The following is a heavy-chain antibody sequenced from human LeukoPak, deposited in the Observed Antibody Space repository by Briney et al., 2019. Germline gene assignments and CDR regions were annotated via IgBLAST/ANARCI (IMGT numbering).Heavy chain of an antibody. Sequence: PGGSLRLSCAASGFTFSSYAMSWVRQAPGKGLEWVSAISGSGGSTYYADSVKGRFTISRDNSKNTLYLQMNSLRAEDTAVYYCAKERDIVVVPAAPVRDWGQGTLVTVSS. CDR2: ISGSGGST. CDR3: AKERDIVVVPAAPVRD. CDR1: GFTFSSYA. V-gene: IGHV3-23*01. J-gene: IGHJ4*02. D-gene: IGHD2-2*01.